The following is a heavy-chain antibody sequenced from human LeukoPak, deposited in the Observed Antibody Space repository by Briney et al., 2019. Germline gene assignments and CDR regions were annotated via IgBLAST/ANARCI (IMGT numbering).Heavy chain of an antibody. CDR1: GGSMNLFY. D-gene: IGHD6-19*01. J-gene: IGHJ4*02. Sequence: SETLSLTCTVSGGSMNLFYWSWIRQPPGKGLEGLGYIYERGITDYHPSLKSRIAMSLDTSKNQYSLDVSSMTAADTAVYYCARGLRMAMTGMIWDYWGQGTPLTVSS. V-gene: IGHV4-59*01. CDR2: IYERGIT. CDR3: ARGLRMAMTGMIWDY.